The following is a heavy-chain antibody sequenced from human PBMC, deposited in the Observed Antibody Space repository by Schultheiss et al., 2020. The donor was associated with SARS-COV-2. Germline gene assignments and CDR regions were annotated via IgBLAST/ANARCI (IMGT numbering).Heavy chain of an antibody. CDR3: TTLNDIVVVPAAAQYWFDP. CDR1: GFSFGSFA. V-gene: IGHV3-15*01. J-gene: IGHJ5*02. D-gene: IGHD2-2*01. Sequence: GGSLRLSCVASGFSFGSFAVVRVRQAPGKGLDWVGRIKSKTDGGTTDYAAPVKGRFIISRDDSKNTLFLQMNSLKTEDTAVYYCTTLNDIVVVPAAAQYWFDPWGQGTLVTVSS. CDR2: IKSKTDGGTT.